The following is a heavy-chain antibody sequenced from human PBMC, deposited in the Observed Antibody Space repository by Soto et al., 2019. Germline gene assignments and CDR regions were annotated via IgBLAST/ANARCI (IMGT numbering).Heavy chain of an antibody. J-gene: IGHJ6*02. CDR1: GGSSSGYY. CDR2: INHSGTI. Sequence: SETLSLTCAVYGGSSSGYYWTRFRQPPGKGLEWIGEINHSGTINFKPSLKSRLTISLDTSKKQFSLKLSSVTDADTAAYYCARADRTLVTSYSMDVWGQGTTVTVSS. V-gene: IGHV4-34*01. D-gene: IGHD2-21*02. CDR3: ARADRTLVTSYSMDV.